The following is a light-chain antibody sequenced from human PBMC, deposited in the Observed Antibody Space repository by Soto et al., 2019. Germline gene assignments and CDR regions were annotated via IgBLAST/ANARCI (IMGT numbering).Light chain of an antibody. CDR1: QSVSSY. CDR2: DAS. J-gene: IGKJ2*01. CDR3: QQRSNWPPYT. V-gene: IGKV3-11*01. Sequence: EIVLTQSPATLSLSPGERATLSCRASQSVSSYLAWYQQKPGQAPRLLISDASNRATGIPARFSGSRSGTAFTLTLSSLEPEDFAVYSCQQRSNWPPYTFGQGTQLQIK.